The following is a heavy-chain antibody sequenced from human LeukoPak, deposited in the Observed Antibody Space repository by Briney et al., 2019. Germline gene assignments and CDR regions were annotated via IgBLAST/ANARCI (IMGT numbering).Heavy chain of an antibody. Sequence: SETLSLTCTVSDGSISSSSHYWGWIRQPPGKGLEWIGSIYYNGITYYNPSLKSRVTISSDTSKNQFSLKLTSVTAPDTAMYCYRRRSPIWYDYWGQGTLVTVSS. CDR3: RRRSPIWYDY. V-gene: IGHV4-39*01. D-gene: IGHD3-10*01. CDR1: DGSISSSSHY. CDR2: IYYNGIT. J-gene: IGHJ4*02.